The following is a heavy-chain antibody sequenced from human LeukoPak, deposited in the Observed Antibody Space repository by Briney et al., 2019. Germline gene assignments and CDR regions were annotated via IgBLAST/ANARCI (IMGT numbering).Heavy chain of an antibody. CDR1: GFTFSSYA. CDR3: ARDRVENGPPDY. J-gene: IGHJ4*02. CDR2: ISYDRSNK. D-gene: IGHD3-10*01. V-gene: IGHV3-30*04. Sequence: GALRLSCAASGFTFSSYAMHWVRQAPGKGLEWVAVISYDRSNKYYADSVKGRFTISRDNSKNTLYLQMNSLRAEDTAVYYCARDRVENGPPDYWGQGTLVTVSS.